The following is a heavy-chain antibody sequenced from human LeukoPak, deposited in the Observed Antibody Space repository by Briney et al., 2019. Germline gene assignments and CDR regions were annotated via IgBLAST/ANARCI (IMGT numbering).Heavy chain of an antibody. V-gene: IGHV4-59*01. D-gene: IGHD4-11*01. CDR2: IYYSGST. Sequence: PSETLSLTCTVSGGSISSYYWSWIRQPPGKGLEWIGYIYYSGSTNYNPSLKSRVTISVDTSKNQFSLKLSSVTAADTAVYYCARWSESAVTHDYWGQGTLVTVS. CDR1: GGSISSYY. J-gene: IGHJ4*02. CDR3: ARWSESAVTHDY.